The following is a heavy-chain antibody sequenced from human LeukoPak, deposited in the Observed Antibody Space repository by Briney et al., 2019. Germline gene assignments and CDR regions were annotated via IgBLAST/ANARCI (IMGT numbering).Heavy chain of an antibody. CDR1: GYSFTSYW. V-gene: IGHV5-51*01. D-gene: IGHD4-23*01. CDR2: IYPDDSDT. J-gene: IGHJ3*02. Sequence: GESLKISCKGSGYSFTSYWIGWVRQMPGKGLEWMGIIYPDDSDTRYSPSFQGQVTISADKSISTAYLQWSSLKASDTAMYYCARPLDYGGNSDAFDIWGQGTMVTVSS. CDR3: ARPLDYGGNSDAFDI.